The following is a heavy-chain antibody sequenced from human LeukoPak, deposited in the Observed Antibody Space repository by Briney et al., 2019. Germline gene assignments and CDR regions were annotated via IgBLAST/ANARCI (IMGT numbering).Heavy chain of an antibody. CDR1: GFSVSTNY. V-gene: IGHV3-74*01. J-gene: IGHJ4*02. CDR2: INSDGSST. D-gene: IGHD5-18*01. CDR3: ARASGFRYSYGD. Sequence: GSLRLSCAASGFSVSTNYMSWVRQAPGKGLVWVSRINSDGSSTSYADSVKGRFTISRDNAKNTLYLQMNSLRAEDTAVYYCARASGFRYSYGDWGQGTLVTVSS.